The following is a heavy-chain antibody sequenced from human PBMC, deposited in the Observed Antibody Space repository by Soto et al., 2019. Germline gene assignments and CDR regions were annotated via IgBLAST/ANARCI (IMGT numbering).Heavy chain of an antibody. Sequence: EVQLVESGGGLVQPGGSLRLSCAASGFTLSSYDIHWVRQATGEGLGWVSGIGSGGDTHYADSVKGRFIISREDGKNSLYLQMNNLRVGETAVYYCTRKTPPTGMEVWGQGATVTVSS. D-gene: IGHD3-9*01. CDR2: IGSGGDT. CDR3: TRKTPPTGMEV. CDR1: GFTLSSYD. V-gene: IGHV3-13*01. J-gene: IGHJ6*02.